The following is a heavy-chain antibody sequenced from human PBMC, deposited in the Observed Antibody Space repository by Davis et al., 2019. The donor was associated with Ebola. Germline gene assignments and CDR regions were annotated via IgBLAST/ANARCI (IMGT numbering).Heavy chain of an antibody. D-gene: IGHD2-15*01. CDR1: GFTFSSYA. CDR3: AKEPAYCSGGSCYYYFDY. V-gene: IGHV3-23*01. CDR2: ISGSGGST. Sequence: LGGSLRLSCAASGFTFSSYAMSWVRQAPGKGLEWVSAISGSGGSTYYADSVKGRFTISRDNSKNTLYLQMNSLRAEDTAVYYCAKEPAYCSGGSCYYYFDYWGQGTLVTVSS. J-gene: IGHJ4*02.